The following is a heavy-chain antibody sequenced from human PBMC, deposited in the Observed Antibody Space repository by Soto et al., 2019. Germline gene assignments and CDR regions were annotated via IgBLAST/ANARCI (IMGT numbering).Heavy chain of an antibody. CDR2: INQSGST. J-gene: IGHJ4*02. Sequence: QVQLQQWGAGLLKPSETLSLTCAVYGGSFSGYYWSWIRQPPGKGLEWMGEINQSGSTNYNPSLRSLVAISVDPSKNQFSLKLSSVAAAVTAVYYCARGRRYCCGGSCCQYYFDCRGQGPLVTVSS. CDR1: GGSFSGYY. V-gene: IGHV4-34*01. CDR3: ARGRRYCCGGSCCQYYFDC. D-gene: IGHD2-15*01.